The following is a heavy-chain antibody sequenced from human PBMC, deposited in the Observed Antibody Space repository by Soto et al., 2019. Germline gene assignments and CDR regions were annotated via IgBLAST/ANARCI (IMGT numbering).Heavy chain of an antibody. D-gene: IGHD3-22*01. J-gene: IGHJ4*01. V-gene: IGHV3-48*03. CDR2: ISSSGSTI. Sequence: GGSLRLSCAASGFTFSSYEMNWVRQAPGKGLEWVSYISSSGSTIYYADSVKGRFTISRDNAKNSLYLQMNSLRAEDTAVYYCARGRGLVDYDSSGYYYIDYWGQGTLVTVSS. CDR1: GFTFSSYE. CDR3: ARGRGLVDYDSSGYYYIDY.